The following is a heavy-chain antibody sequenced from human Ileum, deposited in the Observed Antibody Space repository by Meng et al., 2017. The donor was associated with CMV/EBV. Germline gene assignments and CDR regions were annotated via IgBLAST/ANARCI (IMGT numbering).Heavy chain of an antibody. CDR3: ARGRDFWWEMDY. CDR1: SGSFSDFF. J-gene: IGHJ4*02. Sequence: QVQRHQGGAGLLKPSETLSLTCAVYSGSFSDFFWGWIRQPPGKGLEWIGESSHSGNTKYNPSLKSRVTISVDASKNQFSLNMRSVTAADTAVYYCARGRDFWWEMDYTGQGTLVTVSS. V-gene: IGHV4-34*01. D-gene: IGHD1-26*01. CDR2: SSHSGNT.